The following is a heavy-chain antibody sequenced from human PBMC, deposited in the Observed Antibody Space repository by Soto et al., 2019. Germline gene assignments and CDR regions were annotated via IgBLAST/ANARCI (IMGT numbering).Heavy chain of an antibody. J-gene: IGHJ6*03. CDR2: INPNSGGT. D-gene: IGHD3-3*01. V-gene: IGHV1-2*04. CDR3: ARGTAGAFWSGYYSSTYMDV. Sequence: ASVKVSCKASGYTFTGYYMHWVRQAPGQGLEWMGWINPNSGGTNYAQKFQGWVTMTRDTSISTAYMELSRLRSDDTAVYYCARGTAGAFWSGYYSSTYMDVWGKGTTVTVSS. CDR1: GYTFTGYY.